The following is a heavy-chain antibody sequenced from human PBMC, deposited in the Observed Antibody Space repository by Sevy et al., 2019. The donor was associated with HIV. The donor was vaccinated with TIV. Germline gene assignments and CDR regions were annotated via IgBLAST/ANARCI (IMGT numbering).Heavy chain of an antibody. Sequence: GGSLRLSCSASGFTFSNNGMDWVRQAPGKGLEWFSYISGDTRTIYYADTVRGRFSVSRYNAKNSLFLHMNGLRDDDTAVYYWARNVWGTFRYDDFWGQGTLVTVSS. CDR2: ISGDTRTI. V-gene: IGHV3-48*02. J-gene: IGHJ4*02. D-gene: IGHD3-16*02. CDR3: ARNVWGTFRYDDF. CDR1: GFTFSNNG.